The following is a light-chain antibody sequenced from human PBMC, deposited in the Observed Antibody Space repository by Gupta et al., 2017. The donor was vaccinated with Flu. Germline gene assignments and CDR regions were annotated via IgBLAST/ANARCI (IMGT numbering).Light chain of an antibody. CDR1: QSVSSD. V-gene: IGKV3-15*01. CDR2: DAS. Sequence: EIVMTQSPATLSVSPGESATLSCRASQSVSSDLAWYQQKPSQAPRLLIYDASTRATGIPARFSGSGSGTEFTLTISSLQSEDFAVYYCQQSNDWWTFGQGTNVEIK. J-gene: IGKJ1*01. CDR3: QQSNDWWT.